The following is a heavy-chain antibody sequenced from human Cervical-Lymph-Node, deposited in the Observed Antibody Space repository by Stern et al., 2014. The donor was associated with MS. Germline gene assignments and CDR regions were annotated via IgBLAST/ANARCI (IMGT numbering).Heavy chain of an antibody. CDR1: GYNFNTYW. J-gene: IGHJ6*02. Sequence: VQLVQSGAEVKKPGESLKISCKVFGYNFNTYWIAWVRQMPGKGLEWMGIIYPGDPETRYTPSFQGQVTISVDKSISTAYLQWSTLKASDTAIYYCARHVYGMDVWGQGTTVTVSS. CDR3: ARHVYGMDV. CDR2: IYPGDPET. V-gene: IGHV5-51*01.